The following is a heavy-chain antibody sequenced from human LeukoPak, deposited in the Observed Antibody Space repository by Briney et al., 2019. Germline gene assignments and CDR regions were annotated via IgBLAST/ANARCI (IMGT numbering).Heavy chain of an antibody. CDR2: ISGSGGST. Sequence: GGSLRLSCAASGFTVSSNYMSWVRQAPGKGLEWVSAISGSGGSTYYADSVKGRFTISRDNSKNTLYLQMNSLRAEDTAVYYCAKLRSSGPARYFDYWGQGTLVTVSS. V-gene: IGHV3-23*01. D-gene: IGHD3-22*01. CDR3: AKLRSSGPARYFDY. J-gene: IGHJ4*02. CDR1: GFTVSSNY.